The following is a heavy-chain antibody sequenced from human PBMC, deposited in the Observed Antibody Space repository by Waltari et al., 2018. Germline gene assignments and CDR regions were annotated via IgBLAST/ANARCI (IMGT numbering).Heavy chain of an antibody. Sequence: QVQLQQWGAGLLKPSETLSLTCAVYGGSFSGYYWSWIRQPPGKGREWIGEINHSGSTNYNPSLKSRVTISVDTSKNQFSLKLSSVTAADTAVYYCARRRGRDGYNYPIDYWGQGTLVTVSS. D-gene: IGHD5-12*01. CDR2: INHSGST. V-gene: IGHV4-34*01. J-gene: IGHJ4*02. CDR3: ARRRGRDGYNYPIDY. CDR1: GGSFSGYY.